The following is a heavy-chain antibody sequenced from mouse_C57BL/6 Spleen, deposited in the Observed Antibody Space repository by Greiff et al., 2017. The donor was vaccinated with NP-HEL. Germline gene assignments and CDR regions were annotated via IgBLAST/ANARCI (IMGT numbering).Heavy chain of an antibody. CDR2: INPNNGGT. J-gene: IGHJ2*01. CDR3: ARWNHYYGSSCDY. Sequence: VQLQQSGPELVKPGASVKISCKASGYTFTDYYMNWVKQSHGKSLEWIGDINPNNGGTSYNQKFKGKATLTVDKSSSTAYMELRSLTSEDSAVYYCARWNHYYGSSCDYWGQGTTLTVSS. CDR1: GYTFTDYY. V-gene: IGHV1-26*01. D-gene: IGHD1-1*01.